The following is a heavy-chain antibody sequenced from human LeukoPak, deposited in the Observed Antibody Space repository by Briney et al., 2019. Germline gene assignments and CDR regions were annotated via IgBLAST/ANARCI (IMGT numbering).Heavy chain of an antibody. CDR2: ISGPGGSW. Sequence: GGSLRLSCAASGFTFSSYAMSWVRQAPGKGLEWVSAISGPGGSWDYADSAKGRFTISRDNSKNTLFLQMNSLGAEDTAIYYCAKKVGLVSAPLYYFDVWGQRTLVTVSS. J-gene: IGHJ4*02. V-gene: IGHV3-23*01. D-gene: IGHD5/OR15-5a*01. CDR3: AKKVGLVSAPLYYFDV. CDR1: GFTFSSYA.